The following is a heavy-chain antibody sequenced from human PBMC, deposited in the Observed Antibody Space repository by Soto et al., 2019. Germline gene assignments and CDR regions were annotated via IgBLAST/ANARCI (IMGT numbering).Heavy chain of an antibody. CDR1: GYTFTSYA. D-gene: IGHD4-17*01. CDR2: INAGNGNT. Sequence: QVQLVQPGAEVKKPGASGKFSCKASGYTFTSYAMHWVRKAPGQRLEWMGWINAGNGNTKYSQKFQGRVTITRDTSESTAYMELSSLRAEDTAVYYCARFTVTTAAFDYWGQGTLVTVSS. J-gene: IGHJ4*02. V-gene: IGHV1-3*01. CDR3: ARFTVTTAAFDY.